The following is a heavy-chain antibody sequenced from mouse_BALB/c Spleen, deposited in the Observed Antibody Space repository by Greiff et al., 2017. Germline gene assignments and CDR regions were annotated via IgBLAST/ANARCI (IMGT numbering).Heavy chain of an antibody. J-gene: IGHJ3*01. CDR1: GYTFTDYA. CDR2: ISTYYGDA. CDR3: ARGYGSSLAWFAY. Sequence: VQLQQSGAELVRPGVSVKISCKGSGYTFTDYAMHWVKQSHAKSLEWIGVISTYYGDASYNQKFKGKATMTVDKSSSTAYMELARLTSEDSAIYYCARGYGSSLAWFAYWGQGTLVTVSA. D-gene: IGHD1-1*01. V-gene: IGHV1S137*01.